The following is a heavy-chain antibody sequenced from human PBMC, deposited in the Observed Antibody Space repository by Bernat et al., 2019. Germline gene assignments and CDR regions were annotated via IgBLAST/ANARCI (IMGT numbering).Heavy chain of an antibody. V-gene: IGHV3-15*07. CDR1: GFTFSSAW. CDR2: VRAKADGGTR. D-gene: IGHD2-21*01. Sequence: EVQLVEAGGGLVKTGGSLRLSCAASGFTFSSAWMNWVRQAPGKGLEWVGRVRAKADGGTRDYAAPVRGRFTVSRDDSENMSYLQMNSLNTEDTAVYYCAADVPSPLAQIDHWGQGILVTVSS. CDR3: AADVPSPLAQIDH. J-gene: IGHJ4*02.